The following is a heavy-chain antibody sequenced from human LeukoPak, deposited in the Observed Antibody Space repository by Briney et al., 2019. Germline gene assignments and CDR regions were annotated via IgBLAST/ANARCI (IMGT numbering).Heavy chain of an antibody. CDR2: IYYSGST. D-gene: IGHD2-21*01. Sequence: SETLPLTCTVSGGSISSYYWSWIRQPPGKGLEWIGYIYYSGSTNYNPSLKSRVTISVDTSKNQFSLNLSSVTAADKAVYYCARATYGGNYYSDYWGQGTLVTVSS. CDR1: GGSISSYY. J-gene: IGHJ4*02. CDR3: ARATYGGNYYSDY. V-gene: IGHV4-59*01.